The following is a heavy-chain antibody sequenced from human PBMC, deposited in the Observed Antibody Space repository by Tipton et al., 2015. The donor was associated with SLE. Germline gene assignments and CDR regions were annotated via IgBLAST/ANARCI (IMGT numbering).Heavy chain of an antibody. Sequence: SLRLSCAASGFTVSSNYMSWVRRAPGKGLERVSVIYSGGSTYYADSVKGRFTISRHNSKNTLYLQMNSLRAEDTAVYYCAREGSAAGRYFDLWGRGTLVTVSS. CDR3: AREGSAAGRYFDL. CDR1: GFTVSSNY. V-gene: IGHV3-53*04. D-gene: IGHD6-13*01. CDR2: IYSGGST. J-gene: IGHJ2*01.